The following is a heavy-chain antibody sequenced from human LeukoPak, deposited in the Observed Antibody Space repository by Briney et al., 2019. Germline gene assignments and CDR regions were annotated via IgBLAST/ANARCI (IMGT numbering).Heavy chain of an antibody. CDR3: ARDLGNTGWYTLDY. V-gene: IGHV6-1*01. Sequence: SQSLSLTCAISGDSVSSNNGAWNWISQSPSRGLESLVRFYYRSKWYNDYVESMKGRITISPDTSKNQFSLHLNSVTPEDTAVYYCARDLGNTGWYTLDYWGQGTLVTVSS. CDR1: GDSVSSNNGA. J-gene: IGHJ4*02. CDR2: FYYRSKWYN. D-gene: IGHD6-19*01.